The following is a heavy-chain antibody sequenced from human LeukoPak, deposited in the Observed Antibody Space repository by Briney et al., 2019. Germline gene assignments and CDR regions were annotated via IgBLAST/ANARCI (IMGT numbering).Heavy chain of an antibody. CDR3: ARDAPYSSGWEYGYFDY. CDR1: GFTFSSYG. J-gene: IGHJ4*02. D-gene: IGHD6-19*01. V-gene: IGHV3-33*01. CDR2: IWYDGSNK. Sequence: GGSLRLSCAASGFTFSSYGMHWVRQAPGKGLEWVAVIWYDGSNKYYADSVKGRFTISRDNSKNTPYLQMNSLRAEDTAVYYCARDAPYSSGWEYGYFDYWGQGTLVTVSS.